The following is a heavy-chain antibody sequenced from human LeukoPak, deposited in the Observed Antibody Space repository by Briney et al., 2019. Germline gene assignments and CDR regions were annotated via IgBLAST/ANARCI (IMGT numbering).Heavy chain of an antibody. CDR2: IYSGGST. V-gene: IGHV3-53*01. D-gene: IGHD2-15*01. CDR1: GFTFSAAW. Sequence: PGGSLRLSCAASGFTFSAAWMNWVRQAPGKGLEWVSVIYSGGSTYYADSVKGRFTISRDNSKNTLYLQMNSLRAEDTAVYYCAGVVVVAATVGAFDIWGQGTMVTVSS. CDR3: AGVVVVAATVGAFDI. J-gene: IGHJ3*02.